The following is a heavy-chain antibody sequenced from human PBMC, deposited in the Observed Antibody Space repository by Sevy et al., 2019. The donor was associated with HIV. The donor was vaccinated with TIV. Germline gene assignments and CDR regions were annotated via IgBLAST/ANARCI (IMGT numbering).Heavy chain of an antibody. CDR1: GFTFSSYA. CDR2: ISGSGGST. CDR3: ARVTEYSSPDWYFDL. V-gene: IGHV3-23*01. J-gene: IGHJ2*01. Sequence: GGSLRLSCAASGFTFSSYAMSWVRQAPGKGLEWVSAISGSGGSTYYADSVKGRFTISRENAKNSLYLQMNSLRAGDTAVYYCARVTEYSSPDWYFDLWGRGTLVTVSS. D-gene: IGHD6-6*01.